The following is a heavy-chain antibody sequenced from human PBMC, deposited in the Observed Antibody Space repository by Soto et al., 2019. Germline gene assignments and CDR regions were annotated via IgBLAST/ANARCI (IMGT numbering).Heavy chain of an antibody. D-gene: IGHD5-12*01. J-gene: IGHJ4*02. CDR2: ISRDGSST. CDR3: ARESSGYSSYFDY. Sequence: EVQLVEAGGGLVQPGGSLRLSCAGSGISFSNYWIHWVRQAPGKGLVWVSRISRDGSSTTYADSVKGRFTISRDTAKNRLYLQMNSLRAEDTAVYYCARESSGYSSYFDYWGEGTLVTVSS. V-gene: IGHV3-74*01. CDR1: GISFSNYW.